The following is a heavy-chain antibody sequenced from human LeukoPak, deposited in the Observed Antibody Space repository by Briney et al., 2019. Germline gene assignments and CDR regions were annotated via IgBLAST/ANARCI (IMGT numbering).Heavy chain of an antibody. J-gene: IGHJ4*02. V-gene: IGHV3-21*04. CDR1: GFTFSSYS. Sequence: GGSLRLSCAASGFTFSSYSMNWVRQAPGKGLEWVSSISSSSSYIYYADSVKGRFTISRDNAKNSLYLQMNSLRAEDTAVYYCAKWTSAVAGTPFDYWGQGTLVTVSS. D-gene: IGHD6-19*01. CDR2: ISSSSSYI. CDR3: AKWTSAVAGTPFDY.